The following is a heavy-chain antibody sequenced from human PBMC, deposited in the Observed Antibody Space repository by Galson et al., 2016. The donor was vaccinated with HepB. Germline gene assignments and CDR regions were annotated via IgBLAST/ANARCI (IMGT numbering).Heavy chain of an antibody. D-gene: IGHD5-18*01. J-gene: IGHJ6*02. CDR1: GFTFDDYA. CDR3: AKDVILGGYNYGYYYGMDV. Sequence: SLRLSCAASGFTFDDYAMHWVRQAPGKGLEWVSGISWDSANTGYGDSVKGRFTISRDNTKKSLYLQMNGLRAEDTALYYCAKDVILGGYNYGYYYGMDVWGQGTTVTVS. V-gene: IGHV3-9*01. CDR2: ISWDSANT.